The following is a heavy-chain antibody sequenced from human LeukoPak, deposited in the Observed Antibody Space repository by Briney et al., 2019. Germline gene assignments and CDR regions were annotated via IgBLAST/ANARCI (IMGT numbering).Heavy chain of an antibody. CDR3: ARDSGFYGSGTYSLGYWYFLL. CDR1: GYIFTGYC. V-gene: IGHV1-46*01. D-gene: IGHD3-10*01. J-gene: IGHJ2*01. CDR2: INPSGGTT. Sequence: ASVKVSCKASGYIFTGYCMHWVRQAPGQGLEWMGIINPSGGTTSYAQKFQGRVKMTRDTSTSTVYMELTSLRSEDTAVYSCARDSGFYGSGTYSLGYWYFLLWGGSALVTVSS.